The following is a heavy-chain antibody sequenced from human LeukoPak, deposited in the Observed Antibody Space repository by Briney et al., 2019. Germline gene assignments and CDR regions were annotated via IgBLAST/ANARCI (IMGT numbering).Heavy chain of an antibody. CDR2: INPNSGGT. V-gene: IGHV1-2*02. D-gene: IGHD6-13*01. CDR3: ARGIAAAGISWGY. CDR1: GNTLTGLS. J-gene: IGHJ4*02. Sequence: ASVKVSCKVSGNTLTGLSMHWVRQAPGQGLEWMGWINPNSGGTNYAQKFQGRVTMTRDTSISTAYMELSRLRSDDTAVYYCARGIAAAGISWGYWGQGTLVTVSS.